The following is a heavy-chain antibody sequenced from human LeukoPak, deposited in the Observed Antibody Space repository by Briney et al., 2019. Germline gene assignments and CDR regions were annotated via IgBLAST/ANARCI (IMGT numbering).Heavy chain of an antibody. D-gene: IGHD1-26*01. CDR2: ISYDGSNK. CDR1: GFTFSSYG. J-gene: IGHJ4*02. V-gene: IGHV3-30*18. CDR3: AKEGEEGFDY. Sequence: GGSMRLSCAASGFTFSSYGMHWVRQAPGKGLEWVAVISYDGSNKYYADSVKGRFTISRNNSKNTLYLQMKSRRAEDTAVYYCAKEGEEGFDYWGQGTLVTVSS.